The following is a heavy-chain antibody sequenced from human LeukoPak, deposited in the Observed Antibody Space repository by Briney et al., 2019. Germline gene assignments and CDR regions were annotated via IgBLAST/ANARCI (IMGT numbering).Heavy chain of an antibody. J-gene: IGHJ3*02. D-gene: IGHD2-21*02. CDR1: GYAFTGYY. V-gene: IGHV1-2*02. Sequence: ASVEVSCKASGYAFTGYYIHWVRQAPGQGLEWMGWINPNSGGTKYAQKFQGRVNVTRDTSISTVYMELSSLTSDDTAVYYCARERIVVVTLSDGIEIWGQGTMVSVSS. CDR3: ARERIVVVTLSDGIEI. CDR2: INPNSGGT.